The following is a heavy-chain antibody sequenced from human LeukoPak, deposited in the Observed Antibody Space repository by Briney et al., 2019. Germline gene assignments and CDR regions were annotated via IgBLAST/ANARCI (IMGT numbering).Heavy chain of an antibody. D-gene: IGHD5-12*01. CDR3: ARGGGGYDDPGGMDV. CDR2: FDPEDGET. V-gene: IGHV1-24*01. J-gene: IGHJ6*02. CDR1: GYTLTELS. Sequence: ASVKVSCKVSGYTLTELSMHWVRQAPGKGLEWMGGFDPEDGETIYAQKFQGRVTMTRNTSISTAYMELSSLRSEDTAVYYCARGGGGYDDPGGMDVWGQGTTVTVSS.